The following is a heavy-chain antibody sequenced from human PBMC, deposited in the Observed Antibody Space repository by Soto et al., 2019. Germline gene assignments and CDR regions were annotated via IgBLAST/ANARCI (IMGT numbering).Heavy chain of an antibody. J-gene: IGHJ4*02. CDR3: APHPGGGGY. CDR1: GFTVSNNY. D-gene: IGHD3-10*01. Sequence: EVQLVESGGGLIQPGGSLRLSCAVSGFTVSNNYMSWVRQAPGKGLEGVSVIYSGGYTAYGDSVKGRFTISRDNSKNTIFLQMKSLGGADRAVFFWAPHPGGGGYWGQGTLVTVSS. CDR2: IYSGGYT. V-gene: IGHV3-53*01.